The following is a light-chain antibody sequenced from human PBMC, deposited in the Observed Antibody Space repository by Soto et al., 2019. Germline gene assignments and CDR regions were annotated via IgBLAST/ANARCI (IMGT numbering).Light chain of an antibody. J-gene: IGKJ5*01. CDR3: QQYGGSPRIT. V-gene: IGKV3-20*01. CDR1: QSVSSSY. Sequence: EIVLTQSPGTLSLSPGERATLSCRASQSVSSSYLAWYQQKPGQAPRLLIYGASSRATGIPDRFSGSGSGTDFTLIINRLEPEDVAIYYCQQYGGSPRITFGQGTRLENK. CDR2: GAS.